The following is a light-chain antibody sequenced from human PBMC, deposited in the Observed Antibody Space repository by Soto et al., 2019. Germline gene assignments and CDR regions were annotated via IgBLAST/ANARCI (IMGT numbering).Light chain of an antibody. J-gene: IGKJ1*01. V-gene: IGKV3-20*01. CDR3: QQYGSSPET. CDR1: QSVGSY. CDR2: GAS. Sequence: EIVLTQSPGTLSLSPGERATLSCRASQSVGSYLAWYQQKLGQAPRLLIYGASSRATGIPDRFSGSGSGTDFTLTISRLEPEDFAVYYCQQYGSSPETFGQGTKVDIK.